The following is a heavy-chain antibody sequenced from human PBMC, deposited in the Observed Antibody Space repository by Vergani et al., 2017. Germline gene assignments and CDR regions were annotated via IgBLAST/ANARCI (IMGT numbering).Heavy chain of an antibody. D-gene: IGHD2-2*01. CDR2: IYYSGST. Sequence: QVQLQESGPGLVKPSGTLSLTCAVSGGSISSGGYYWSWIRQHPGKGLEWIGYIYYSGSTYYNPSLKSRVTISVDTSKNQFSLKLSSVTAADTAVYYCARDGYCSSTSCKYGMDVWGQGTTVTVSS. CDR1: GGSISSGGYY. CDR3: ARDGYCSSTSCKYGMDV. J-gene: IGHJ6*02. V-gene: IGHV4-31*11.